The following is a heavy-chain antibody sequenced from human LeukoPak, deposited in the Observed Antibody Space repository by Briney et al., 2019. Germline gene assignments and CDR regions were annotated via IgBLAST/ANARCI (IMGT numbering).Heavy chain of an antibody. Sequence: PGGSLRLSCAASGFTVSSNYMSWVRQAPGKGLEWVSVIYSGGSTYYADSVKGRFTISRDNSKNTLYLQMNSLRAEDTAVYYCAKDSGFRVAARRDYYYYMDVWGKGTTVTVSS. D-gene: IGHD6-6*01. J-gene: IGHJ6*03. V-gene: IGHV3-66*02. CDR3: AKDSGFRVAARRDYYYYMDV. CDR2: IYSGGST. CDR1: GFTVSSNY.